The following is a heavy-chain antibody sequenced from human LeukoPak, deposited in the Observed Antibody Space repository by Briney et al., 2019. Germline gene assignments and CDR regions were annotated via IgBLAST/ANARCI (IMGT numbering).Heavy chain of an antibody. CDR2: IGSGRTPI. J-gene: IGHJ4*02. CDR1: GFTFGAYC. CDR3: AREGDTTGTSGTEFDY. V-gene: IGHV3-48*01. D-gene: IGHD4-11*01. Sequence: GGSLTLSWVASGFTFGAYCMNWVRQAPGKGLEWLSYIGSGRTPIYYSDSVKGRFTVSRDDAGNSLYLQMHSLRADDTAVYYCAREGDTTGTSGTEFDYWGQGVLVTVSS.